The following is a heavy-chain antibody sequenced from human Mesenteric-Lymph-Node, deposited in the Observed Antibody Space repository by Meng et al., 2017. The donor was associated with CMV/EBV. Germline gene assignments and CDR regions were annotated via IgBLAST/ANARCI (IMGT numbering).Heavy chain of an antibody. CDR2: INPNSGGT. Sequence: ASVKVSCKASGYTFTGYYMHWVRQAPGQGLEWMGWINPNSGGTNYAQKFQGRVTMTRDTSISTAYMELSRLRSEDTAVYYCARRYCSSTSCSYYYYYGMDVWGQGTTVTVSS. CDR1: GYTFTGYY. CDR3: ARRYCSSTSCSYYYYYGMDV. D-gene: IGHD2-2*01. J-gene: IGHJ6*02. V-gene: IGHV1-2*02.